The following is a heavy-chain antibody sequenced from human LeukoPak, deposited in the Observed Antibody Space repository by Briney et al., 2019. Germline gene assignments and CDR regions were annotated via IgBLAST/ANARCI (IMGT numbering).Heavy chain of an antibody. CDR3: ATSRPYMDV. D-gene: IGHD6-6*01. J-gene: IGHJ6*03. Sequence: GAALQISCWGAGCIFTSYWIGWGRRMPGGERECMRIIYPCDSNTRYSPAFQGQVTLSADKSISTAYLQWSSLKASDTAMYYCATSRPYMDVWGKGTTVTVSS. CDR2: IYPCDSNT. V-gene: IGHV5-51*01. CDR1: GCIFTSYW.